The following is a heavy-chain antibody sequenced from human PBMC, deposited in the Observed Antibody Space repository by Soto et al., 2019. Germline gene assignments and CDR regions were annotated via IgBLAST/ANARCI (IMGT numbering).Heavy chain of an antibody. D-gene: IGHD6-13*01. V-gene: IGHV3-30*03. J-gene: IGHJ6*02. CDR1: RFTFNNYG. CDR3: ARLTSGYSSSWYYGMDV. Sequence: QVQLVESGGGVVQPGRSLRLSCAASRFTFNNYGMHWVRQAPGKGLEWVAVISYDGSNEYDADSVKGRFTISRDNSKNTLYLQMNSLRAEDTAVYYCARLTSGYSSSWYYGMDVWGQGTTVTVSS. CDR2: ISYDGSNE.